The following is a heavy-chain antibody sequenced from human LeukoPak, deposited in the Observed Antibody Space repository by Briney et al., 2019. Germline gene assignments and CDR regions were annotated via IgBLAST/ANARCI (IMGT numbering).Heavy chain of an antibody. Sequence: GGSLRLSCAASGFTFSSYGMHWVRQAPGKGLEWVANIKEDGTETYYVDSVKGRFTISRDNAKNSLYLQMNSLRVEDTAVYYCAKEGRSLQTYWGQGTLVTVSS. J-gene: IGHJ4*02. CDR1: GFTFSSYG. CDR2: IKEDGTET. V-gene: IGHV3-7*03. D-gene: IGHD5-24*01. CDR3: AKEGRSLQTY.